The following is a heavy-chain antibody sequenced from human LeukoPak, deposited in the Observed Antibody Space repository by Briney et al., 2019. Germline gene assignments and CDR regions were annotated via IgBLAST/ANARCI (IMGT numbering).Heavy chain of an antibody. V-gene: IGHV1-69*05. CDR3: AFSPHWDTAAFDI. D-gene: IGHD5-18*01. CDR2: IIPIFGTA. CDR1: GGTFSSYA. Sequence: SVKVSCKASGGTFSSYAISWVRQAPGQGLEWMGGIIPIFGTANYAQKFQGRVTITTDESTSTAYMELSSLRSEDTAVYYCAFSPHWDTAAFDIWGQGTMVTVSS. J-gene: IGHJ3*02.